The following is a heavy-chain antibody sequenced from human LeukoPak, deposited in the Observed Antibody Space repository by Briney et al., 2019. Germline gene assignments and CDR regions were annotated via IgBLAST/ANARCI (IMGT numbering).Heavy chain of an antibody. V-gene: IGHV3-7*01. J-gene: IGHJ4*02. D-gene: IGHD3-10*01. Sequence: GGSLRLSCAASGFTFNSYWMSWVRQAPGKGLEWVANIKQDGSEKYYVDSVKGRFTISRDNAKNSLYLQMNSLRAEGTAVYYCARGDQITMVRGVTPFDYWGQGTLVTVPS. CDR1: GFTFNSYW. CDR3: ARGDQITMVRGVTPFDY. CDR2: IKQDGSEK.